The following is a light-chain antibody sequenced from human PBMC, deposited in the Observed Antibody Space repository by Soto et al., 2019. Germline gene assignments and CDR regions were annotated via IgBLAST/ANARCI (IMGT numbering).Light chain of an antibody. J-gene: IGLJ1*01. CDR1: SSNIGSTS. Sequence: QSALAQPPSLSGTPGQRVTMSCSGSSSNIGSTSVHWFQQFPGTAPKVLIHSNDKRPSGVPDRFPGSKSGTSASLAISGLQSEDEADYYCAAWDDSLNGFVFGIGTKVTV. CDR3: AAWDDSLNGFV. V-gene: IGLV1-44*01. CDR2: SND.